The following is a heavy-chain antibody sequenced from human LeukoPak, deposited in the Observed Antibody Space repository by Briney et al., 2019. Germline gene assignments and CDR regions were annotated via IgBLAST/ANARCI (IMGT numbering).Heavy chain of an antibody. Sequence: ASVTVSCTASGYTFTSYGISWVRQAPGQGLEWMGWISAYNGNTNYAQKLQGRVTMTTDTSTSTAYMELRSLRSDDTAVYYCARDQLRYCSGGSCYYYWGQGTLVTVSS. V-gene: IGHV1-18*01. CDR3: ARDQLRYCSGGSCYYY. J-gene: IGHJ4*02. D-gene: IGHD2-15*01. CDR1: GYTFTSYG. CDR2: ISAYNGNT.